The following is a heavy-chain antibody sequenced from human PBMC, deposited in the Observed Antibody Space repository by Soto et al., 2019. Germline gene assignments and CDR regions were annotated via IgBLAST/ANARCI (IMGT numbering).Heavy chain of an antibody. V-gene: IGHV3-33*06. J-gene: IGHJ4*02. CDR2: IWYDGSNK. CDR3: AKDSSALDY. Sequence: QVQLVESGGGVVQPGRSLRLSCAASGFTFSSYGMHWVRQAPGKGLEWVAVIWYDGSNKYYADSVKGRFTISRDNSKNTLNLQMNSLRAEDTAVYYCAKDSSALDYWGQGTLVTVSS. CDR1: GFTFSSYG. D-gene: IGHD6-19*01.